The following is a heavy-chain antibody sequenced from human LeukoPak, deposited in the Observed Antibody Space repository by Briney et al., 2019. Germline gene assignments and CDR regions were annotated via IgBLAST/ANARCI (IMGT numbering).Heavy chain of an antibody. CDR1: GYTLTELS. CDR3: ATQSGAGIVVVPAATGRWFDP. Sequence: ASVKVSCKVSGYTLTELSMHWVRQAPGKGLEWMGGFDPEDGETIYAQKFQGRVTMTEDTSTDTAYMELSSLRSEDAAVYYCATQSGAGIVVVPAATGRWFDPWGQGTLVSVSP. V-gene: IGHV1-24*01. CDR2: FDPEDGET. D-gene: IGHD2-2*01. J-gene: IGHJ5*02.